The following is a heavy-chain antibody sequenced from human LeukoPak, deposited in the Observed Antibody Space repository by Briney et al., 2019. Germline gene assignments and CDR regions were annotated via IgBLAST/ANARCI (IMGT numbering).Heavy chain of an antibody. J-gene: IGHJ6*02. CDR1: GFTFSSYW. V-gene: IGHV3-9*01. CDR2: ISWNSGSI. Sequence: GGSLRLSCAASGFTFSSYWMHWVRQAPGKGLEWVSGISWNSGSIGYADSVKGRFTISRDNAKNSLYLQMNSLRAEDTALYYCAKDQSFYYYYGMDVWGQGTTVTVSS. CDR3: AKDQSFYYYYGMDV.